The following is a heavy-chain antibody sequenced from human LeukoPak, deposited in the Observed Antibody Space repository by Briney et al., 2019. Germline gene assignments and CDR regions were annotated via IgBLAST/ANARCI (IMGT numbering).Heavy chain of an antibody. CDR2: IYNTGTT. V-gene: IGHV4-39*07. D-gene: IGHD3-22*01. Sequence: PSETLSLTCTVSGGSINSSSNYWGWIRQPPGKGMELIGNIYNTGTTYYNPSLKSRVTISVDTSKNQFSLKLSSVTAADTAVYYCARVRSPDYYDSSGSDAFDIWGQGTMVTVSS. CDR1: GGSINSSSNY. J-gene: IGHJ3*02. CDR3: ARVRSPDYYDSSGSDAFDI.